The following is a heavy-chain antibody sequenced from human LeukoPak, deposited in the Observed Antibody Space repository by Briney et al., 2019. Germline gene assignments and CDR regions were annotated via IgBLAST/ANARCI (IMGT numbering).Heavy chain of an antibody. CDR2: ISWNSGSI. CDR3: ARDGGGSYSFDY. V-gene: IGHV3-9*01. J-gene: IGHJ4*02. CDR1: GVTCDDYA. Sequence: GRSLRLSCAGSGVTCDDYAMHWVRQAPGKGLEWVSGISWNSGSIGYADSVKGRFTISRDNAKNSLYLQMNSLRAEDTAVYYCARDGGGSYSFDYWGQGTLVTVSS. D-gene: IGHD1-26*01.